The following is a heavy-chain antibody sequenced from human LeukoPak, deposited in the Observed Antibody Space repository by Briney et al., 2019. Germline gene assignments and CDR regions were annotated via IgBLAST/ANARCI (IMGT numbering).Heavy chain of an antibody. CDR2: IYYSGST. CDR1: GGSISSYY. CDR3: ARLITFDFWSGYED. Sequence: TPSETLSLTCTVSGGSISSYYWSWIRQPPGKGLEWIGYIYYSGSTNYNPSLKSRVTISVDTSKNQFSLKLSSVTAADTAVYYCARLITFDFWSGYEDWGQGTLVTVSS. J-gene: IGHJ4*02. V-gene: IGHV4-59*01. D-gene: IGHD3-3*01.